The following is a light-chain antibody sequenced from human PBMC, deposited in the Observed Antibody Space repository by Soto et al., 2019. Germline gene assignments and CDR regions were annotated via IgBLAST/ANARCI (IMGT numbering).Light chain of an antibody. Sequence: EIVLTQSPATLSLSPGERATLSCRASQSVSSYLAWYQQKPGQAPRLLIYDASNRATGIPARFSGSGSGTEFTLPISSLEPEDFAVYFCQQRTNWPPWTFGQGTKVEIK. V-gene: IGKV3-11*01. CDR3: QQRTNWPPWT. J-gene: IGKJ1*01. CDR2: DAS. CDR1: QSVSSY.